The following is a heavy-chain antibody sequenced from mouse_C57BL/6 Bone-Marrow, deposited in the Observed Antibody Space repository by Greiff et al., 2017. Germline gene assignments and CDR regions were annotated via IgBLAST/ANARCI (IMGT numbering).Heavy chain of an antibody. CDR3: ALELGDY. J-gene: IGHJ2*01. CDR1: GYTFTSYW. CDR2: IDPSDSET. V-gene: IGHV1-52*01. D-gene: IGHD4-1*01. Sequence: QVQLKESGAELVRPGSSVKLSCKASGYTFTSYWMHWVKQRPIQGLEWIGNIDPSDSETHYNQKFKDKATLTVDKSSSTAYMQLSSLTSEDSAVYYYALELGDYWGKGTTLTVSS.